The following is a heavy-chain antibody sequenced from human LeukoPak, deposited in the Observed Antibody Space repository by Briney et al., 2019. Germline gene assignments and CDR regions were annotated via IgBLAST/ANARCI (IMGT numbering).Heavy chain of an antibody. D-gene: IGHD5-18*01. V-gene: IGHV6-1*01. CDR2: TYYRSKWYT. CDR3: ARGYGYYFDY. CDR1: GDSVSSNSAA. J-gene: IGHJ4*02. Sequence: SQTLSLTCTISGDSVSSNSAAWNWIRQSPSRGLEWLGRTYYRSKWYTDYALSVKSRITINPDTSKNQFSLQLSSVTPEDTAVYYCARGYGYYFDYWGQGTLVTVSP.